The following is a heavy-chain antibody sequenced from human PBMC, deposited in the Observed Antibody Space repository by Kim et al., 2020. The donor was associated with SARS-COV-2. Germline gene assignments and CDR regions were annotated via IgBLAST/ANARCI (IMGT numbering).Heavy chain of an antibody. D-gene: IGHD3-22*01. V-gene: IGHV3-73*01. J-gene: IGHJ6*02. CDR1: GFTFSDSG. CDR3: TRRLSDSTGYYASGYYYVMHV. Sequence: GGSLRLSCAASGFTFSDSGIHWVRQTSGRGLEWVGRIRSRVNNYATLYGASVRGRFTISRDDSKNTAYLQMNSLRTEDTAVYYCTRRLSDSTGYYASGYYYVMHVWGQGTTVTVSS. CDR2: IRSRVNNYAT.